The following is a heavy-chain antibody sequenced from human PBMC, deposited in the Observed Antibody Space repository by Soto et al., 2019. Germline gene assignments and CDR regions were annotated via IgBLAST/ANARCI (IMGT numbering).Heavy chain of an antibody. CDR2: ISYDGSNK. CDR1: GFTFSSYA. CDR3: AREQGPWYYYYYGMDV. V-gene: IGHV3-30-3*01. Sequence: QVQLVESGGGVVQPGRSLRLSCAASGFTFSSYAMHWVRQAPGKGLEWVAVISYDGSNKYYADSVKGRFTISRDNSKNTLYLQMNSLRAEDTAVYYCAREQGPWYYYYYGMDVW. J-gene: IGHJ6*01.